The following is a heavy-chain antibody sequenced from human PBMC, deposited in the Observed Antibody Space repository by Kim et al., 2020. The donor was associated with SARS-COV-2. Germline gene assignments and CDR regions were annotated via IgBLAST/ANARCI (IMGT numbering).Heavy chain of an antibody. V-gene: IGHV3-9*01. CDR1: GFTFDDYA. CDR2: ISWNSGSI. Sequence: GGSLRLSCADSGFTFDDYAMHWVRQAPGKGLEWVSGISWNSGSIGYADSVKGRFTISRDNTKNSLYLQMNSLRAEDTALYYCAKDLAAAGTGYWGEGTLV. J-gene: IGHJ4*02. D-gene: IGHD6-13*01. CDR3: AKDLAAAGTGY.